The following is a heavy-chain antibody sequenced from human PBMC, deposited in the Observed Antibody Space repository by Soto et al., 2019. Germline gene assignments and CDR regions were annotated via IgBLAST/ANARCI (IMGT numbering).Heavy chain of an antibody. CDR2: IYSGGST. CDR1: GFTVSTKY. J-gene: IGHJ4*02. CDR3: ARDPWAADY. V-gene: IGHV3-66*01. Sequence: GGSLRLSCAASGFTVSTKYMSWVRQAPGKGLEWASVIYSGGSTFYADSVRGRFTISRDNSKNTVNLQMNSLRAEDTAVYYCARDPWAADYWGQGTLVTVSS. D-gene: IGHD3-16*01.